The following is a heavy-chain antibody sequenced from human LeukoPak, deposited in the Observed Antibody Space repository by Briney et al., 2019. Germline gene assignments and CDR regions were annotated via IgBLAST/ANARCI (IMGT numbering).Heavy chain of an antibody. CDR1: GGSFSGYY. CDR2: INHSGST. V-gene: IGHV4-34*01. J-gene: IGHJ4*02. D-gene: IGHD3-10*01. CDR3: ARHSGSGSYYRRSLYFDY. Sequence: SETLSLTCAVYGGSFSGYYWSWIRQPPGKGLEWIGEINHSGSTNYNPSLKSRVTISVDTSKNQFSLKLSSVTAADTAVYYCARHSGSGSYYRRSLYFDYWGQGTLVTVSS.